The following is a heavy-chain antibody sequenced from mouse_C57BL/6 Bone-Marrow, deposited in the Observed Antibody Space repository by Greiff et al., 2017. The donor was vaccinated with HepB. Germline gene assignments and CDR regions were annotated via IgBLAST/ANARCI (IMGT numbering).Heavy chain of an antibody. CDR3: ARRSFWRGYAMDY. V-gene: IGHV1-63*01. Sequence: SGAELVRPGTSVKMSCKASGYTFPNYWIGWAKQRPGHGLEWIGDIYPGGGYTNYNEKFKGKATLTADKSSSTAYMQFSSLTSEDSAIYYCARRSFWRGYAMDYWGQGTSVTVSS. J-gene: IGHJ4*01. CDR1: GYTFPNYW. CDR2: IYPGGGYT.